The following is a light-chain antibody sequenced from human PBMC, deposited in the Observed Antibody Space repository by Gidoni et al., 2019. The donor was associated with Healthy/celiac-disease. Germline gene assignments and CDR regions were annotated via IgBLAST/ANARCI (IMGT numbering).Light chain of an antibody. Sequence: ELVLTQSPATLSLSPGDRATLSCRASQRVSSYLAWYQQNPAHAPRLLIYDASNRATGIPARFSGSVSVTDFTLTISSLEPEDFAVYYCQQRSNWTPITFGQGTRLEIK. CDR2: DAS. CDR3: QQRSNWTPIT. CDR1: QRVSSY. J-gene: IGKJ5*01. V-gene: IGKV3-11*01.